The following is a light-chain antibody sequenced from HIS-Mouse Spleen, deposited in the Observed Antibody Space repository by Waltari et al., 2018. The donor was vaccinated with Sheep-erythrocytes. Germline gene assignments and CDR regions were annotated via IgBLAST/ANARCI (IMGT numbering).Light chain of an antibody. CDR1: QSVLYSSNNKNY. Sequence: DIVMTQSPASLAVSLGDRSTINCKSSQSVLYSSNNKNYLTWYQQKPGQPPKLLIYWASTRESGVPDRFSGSGSGTDFTLTISSLQAEDVAVYYCQQYYSTLTFGGGTKVEIK. V-gene: IGKV4-1*01. CDR3: QQYYSTLT. J-gene: IGKJ4*01. CDR2: WAS.